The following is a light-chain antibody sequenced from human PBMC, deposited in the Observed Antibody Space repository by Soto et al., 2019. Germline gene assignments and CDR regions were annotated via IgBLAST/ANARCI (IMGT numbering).Light chain of an antibody. CDR3: HQYDTSPRT. V-gene: IGKV3-20*01. CDR2: AAS. CDR1: QSVSGY. J-gene: IGKJ1*01. Sequence: EIVLTQSPATLSLSPGERATLSCMASQSVSGYLAWYQQKPGQAPRILIYAASSRATGIPDRFSGSGSGTDFSLTISRLEPEDFAVYYCHQYDTSPRTFGQGTKVDIK.